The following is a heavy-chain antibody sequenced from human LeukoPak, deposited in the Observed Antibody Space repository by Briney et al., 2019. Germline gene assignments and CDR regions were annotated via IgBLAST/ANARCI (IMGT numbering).Heavy chain of an antibody. J-gene: IGHJ4*02. V-gene: IGHV4-59*01. CDR2: IHFSGSM. D-gene: IGHD6-13*01. CDR3: ARGGYSSSRWHPWARQQYYFDY. Sequence: SETLSLTCTVSGGPFNGYYSNWVRQPPGKGLEWIGCIHFSGSMHYNASLENRVSFSVDTSKHQHSLKLTSVTAAHTAVYYCARGGYSSSRWHPWARQQYYFDYWGQGTLVTVSS. CDR1: GGPFNGYY.